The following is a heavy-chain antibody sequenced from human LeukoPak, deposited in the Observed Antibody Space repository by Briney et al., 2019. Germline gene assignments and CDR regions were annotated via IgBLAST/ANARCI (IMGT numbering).Heavy chain of an antibody. CDR1: GGSFSGYY. J-gene: IGHJ4*02. V-gene: IGHV4-34*01. CDR3: ARRAKGAAAGSIDY. D-gene: IGHD6-13*01. Sequence: PSETLSLTCAVYGGSFSGYYWSWIRQPPGKGLEWIGEINHSGSTNYNPSLKSRVTISVDTSKNQFSLKLSSVTAADTAVYYCARRAKGAAAGSIDYWGQGTLVTVSS. CDR2: INHSGST.